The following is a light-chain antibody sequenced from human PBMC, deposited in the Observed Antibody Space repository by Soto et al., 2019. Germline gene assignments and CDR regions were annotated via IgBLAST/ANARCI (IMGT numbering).Light chain of an antibody. CDR3: QHYGGPFT. CDR2: AAY. J-gene: IGKJ3*01. V-gene: IGKV3-20*01. Sequence: EIVLTQSPGTLSLSPGESATLSCRASQSISSSYLAWYQQKPGQAPRLLISAAYSRASGIPGRFRGSGSGTDFTLNIRSLEPEDFGVYYCQHYGGPFTFGPGSKVDI. CDR1: QSISSSY.